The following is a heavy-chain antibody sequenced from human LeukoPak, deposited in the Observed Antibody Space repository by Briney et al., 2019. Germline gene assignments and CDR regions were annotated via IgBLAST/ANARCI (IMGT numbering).Heavy chain of an antibody. D-gene: IGHD6-13*01. CDR2: ISYDGSNK. J-gene: IGHJ1*01. CDR3: AREGGIAAAGKPLNRYFQH. CDR1: GFTFSSYA. Sequence: GGSLRLSCAASGFTFSSYAMHWVRQAPGKGLEWVAVISYDGSNKYYADSVKGRFTISRDNSKNTLYLQMNSLRAEDTAVYYCAREGGIAAAGKPLNRYFQHWGQGTLVTVSS. V-gene: IGHV3-30-3*01.